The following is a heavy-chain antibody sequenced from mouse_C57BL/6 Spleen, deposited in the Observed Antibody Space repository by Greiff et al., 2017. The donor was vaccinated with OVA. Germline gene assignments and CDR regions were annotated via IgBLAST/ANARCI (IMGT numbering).Heavy chain of an antibody. V-gene: IGHV1-62-2*01. Sequence: QVQLQQSGAELVKPGASVKLSCKASGYTFTEYTIHWVKQRSGQGLEWIGWFYPGSGSIKYNEKFKDKATLTADKSSSTVYMELSRLTSEDSAVYFCAIHEGDWAYDGTGDYYAMDYWGQGTSVTVSS. J-gene: IGHJ4*01. CDR3: AIHEGDWAYDGTGDYYAMDY. CDR1: GYTFTEYT. CDR2: FYPGSGSI. D-gene: IGHD2-12*01.